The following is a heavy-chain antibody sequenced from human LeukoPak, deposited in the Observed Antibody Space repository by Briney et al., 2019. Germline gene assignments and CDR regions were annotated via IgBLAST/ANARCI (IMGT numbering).Heavy chain of an antibody. J-gene: IGHJ5*02. CDR1: GFTVSTYA. CDR2: ISGGGGIT. Sequence: GGSLRLSCLASGFTVSTYAMSWVRQAPGKGLEWVSGISGGGGITYYADSAKGRFTISKDNSKNTLSLQMNSLRAEDTAVYYCAKGSTTGTTGGSFDPWGQGALVTVSS. V-gene: IGHV3-23*01. D-gene: IGHD1-1*01. CDR3: AKGSTTGTTGGSFDP.